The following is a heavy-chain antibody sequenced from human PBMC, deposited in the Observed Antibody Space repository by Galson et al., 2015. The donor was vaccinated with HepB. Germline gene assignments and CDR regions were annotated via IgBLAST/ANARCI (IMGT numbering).Heavy chain of an antibody. CDR2: VNSDGSST. CDR1: GFSVSSNY. D-gene: IGHD5-18*01. J-gene: IGHJ3*01. Sequence: SLRLSCAASGFSVSSNYMSWVRQGPGKALEWVSRVNSDGSSTSYADSVKGRFTISRDNAQNTLYMQMDSLRVEDTATYYCTSLTAMVSFYAFDVWGQGTVVTVTS. V-gene: IGHV3-74*01. CDR3: TSLTAMVSFYAFDV.